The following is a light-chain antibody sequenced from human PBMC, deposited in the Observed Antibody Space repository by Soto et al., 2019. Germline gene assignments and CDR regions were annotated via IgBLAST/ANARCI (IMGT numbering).Light chain of an antibody. CDR1: QSLSRS. Sequence: EIVLTQSPATLSLSPGERATLSCRASQSLSRSLAWYQQKPGQAPRLLIYDASNRATGIPARFSGSGSGTDFTLTISSLEPEDFALYYCQQRSNWPPITFGQGTRLEIK. J-gene: IGKJ5*01. V-gene: IGKV3-11*01. CDR3: QQRSNWPPIT. CDR2: DAS.